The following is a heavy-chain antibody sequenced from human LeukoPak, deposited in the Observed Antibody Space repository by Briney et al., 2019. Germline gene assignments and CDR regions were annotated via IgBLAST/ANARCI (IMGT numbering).Heavy chain of an antibody. CDR2: ISSSGSTM. J-gene: IGHJ4*02. Sequence: GGSLRLSCAASGFTFSSYSMNWVRQAPGKGLEWLSYISSSGSTMYYADSVKGRFTISRDNAKNSLYLQMSSLSVEDTAIYYCTRGYDISDYWGQGTVVTVSS. CDR3: TRGYDISDY. D-gene: IGHD3-9*01. V-gene: IGHV3-48*04. CDR1: GFTFSSYS.